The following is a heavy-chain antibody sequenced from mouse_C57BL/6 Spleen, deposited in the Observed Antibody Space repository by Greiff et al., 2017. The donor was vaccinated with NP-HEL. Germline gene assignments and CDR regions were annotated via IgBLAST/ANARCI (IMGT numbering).Heavy chain of an antibody. J-gene: IGHJ4*01. Sequence: QVQLKESGAELVKPGASVKISCKASGYAFSSYWMNWVKQRPGKGLEWIGQIYPSDGDTNYNGKFKGKATLTADKSSSTAYMQLSSLSSEDSAVYCGAREEGRRSEAMDYWGQGTSVTVSS. D-gene: IGHD2-12*01. V-gene: IGHV1-80*01. CDR3: AREEGRRSEAMDY. CDR2: IYPSDGDT. CDR1: GYAFSSYW.